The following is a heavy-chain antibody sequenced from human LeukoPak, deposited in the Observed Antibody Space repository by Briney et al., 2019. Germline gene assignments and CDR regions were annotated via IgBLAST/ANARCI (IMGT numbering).Heavy chain of an antibody. J-gene: IGHJ5*01. D-gene: IGHD3-9*01. CDR3: ASTLILLRYFDWPSWFGS. Sequence: SEILSLTCTVSGGSISSYYWSSVRQPAGKGLEWIRRIYTSGSTNYNPSLKSRVTMSVDTSKNQFSLKLSSVTAADTAVYYCASTLILLRYFDWPSWFGSSGQGTLVSDSS. CDR1: GGSISSYY. V-gene: IGHV4-4*07. CDR2: IYTSGST.